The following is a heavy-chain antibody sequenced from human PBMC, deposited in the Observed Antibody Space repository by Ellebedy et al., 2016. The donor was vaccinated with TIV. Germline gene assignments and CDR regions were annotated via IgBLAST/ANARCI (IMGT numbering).Heavy chain of an antibody. Sequence: GESLKISCAASFFTFSSYWMTWVRQAPGKGLEWVANIYQDGREKYYVDSVKGRFTISRDNAKNSLYLQLNSLRVEDTAVYYCARRGSYGDYAVQVNNWFDRWGQGTLVTV. CDR1: FFTFSSYW. CDR3: ARRGSYGDYAVQVNNWFDR. D-gene: IGHD4-17*01. V-gene: IGHV3-7*01. CDR2: IYQDGREK. J-gene: IGHJ5*02.